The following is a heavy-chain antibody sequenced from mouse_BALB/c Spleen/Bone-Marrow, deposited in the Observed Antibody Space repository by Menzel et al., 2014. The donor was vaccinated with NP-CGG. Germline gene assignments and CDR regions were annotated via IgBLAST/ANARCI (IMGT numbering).Heavy chain of an antibody. CDR2: ITYDGSN. V-gene: IGHV3-6*02. J-gene: IGHJ1*01. Sequence: VQLQQSGPGLVKPSQSLSLPCSVTGFSITSGYYWNWIRQFPGNKLEWMDYITYDGSNNYNPSLKNRLSITRDTSKNQFFLKLNSVTPEDTATYYCARGTGTYFDVWGAGTSVTVSS. CDR3: ARGTGTYFDV. CDR1: GFSITSGYY. D-gene: IGHD4-1*01.